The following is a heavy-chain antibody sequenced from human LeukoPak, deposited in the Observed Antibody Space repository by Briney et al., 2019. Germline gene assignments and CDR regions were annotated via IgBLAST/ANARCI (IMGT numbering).Heavy chain of an antibody. D-gene: IGHD5-18*01. V-gene: IGHV3-23*01. CDR2: ISGSGGST. J-gene: IGHJ6*02. CDR3: AKEDGYSYGLKHYYYYGMDV. Sequence: GESLKISCKGSGYSFTSYWIGWVRQAPGKGLEWVSAISGSGGSTYYADSVKGRFTISRDNSKNTLYLQMNSLRAEDAAVYYCAKEDGYSYGLKHYYYYGMDVWGQGTTVTVSS. CDR1: GYSFTSYW.